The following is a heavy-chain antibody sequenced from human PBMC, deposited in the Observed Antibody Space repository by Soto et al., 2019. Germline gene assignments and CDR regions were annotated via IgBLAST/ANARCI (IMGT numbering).Heavy chain of an antibody. V-gene: IGHV3-33*01. CDR2: IWYDGSSK. CDR1: GFTFSSYG. CDR3: ARDRPQYYDFWSGPNPIDY. J-gene: IGHJ4*02. Sequence: GGSLRLSCAASGFTFSSYGMHWVRQAPGKGLEWVAVIWYDGSSKYYADSVKGRFTISRDNSKNTLYLQMNSLRAEDTAVYYCARDRPQYYDFWSGPNPIDYWGQGTLVTVSS. D-gene: IGHD3-3*01.